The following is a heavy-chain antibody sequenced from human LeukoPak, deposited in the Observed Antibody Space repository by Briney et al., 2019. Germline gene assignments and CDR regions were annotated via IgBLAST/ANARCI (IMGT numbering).Heavy chain of an antibody. CDR1: GYTFTGYY. CDR2: IHPDSGVT. CDR3: TREDY. Sequence: ASVKVSCKASGYTFTGYYMHWVRQAPGQGLEWMGWIHPDSGVTTYAQKFQGRVTLTRDTSISTAYMELSRLRSDDTTVYYCTREDYWGQETLVTVSS. J-gene: IGHJ4*02. V-gene: IGHV1-2*02.